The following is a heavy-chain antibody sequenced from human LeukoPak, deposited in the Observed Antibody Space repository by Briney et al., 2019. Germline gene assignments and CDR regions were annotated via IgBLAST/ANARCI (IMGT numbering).Heavy chain of an antibody. CDR3: ARDPGTTGPYYFDY. D-gene: IGHD1-1*01. CDR1: GYTFTSYG. Sequence: GAPVKVSCEASGYTFTSYGISWVRQAPGQGLEWMGWISAYNGNTNYAQKLQGRVTMTTDTSTSTAYMELRSLRSDDTAVYYCARDPGTTGPYYFDYWGQGTLVTVSS. CDR2: ISAYNGNT. V-gene: IGHV1-18*01. J-gene: IGHJ4*02.